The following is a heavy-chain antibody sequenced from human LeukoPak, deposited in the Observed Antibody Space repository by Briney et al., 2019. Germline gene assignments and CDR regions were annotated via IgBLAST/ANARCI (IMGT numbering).Heavy chain of an antibody. CDR1: GFTLTSYS. CDR3: ARDLSGLTRGVIRPGYHYMDV. J-gene: IGHJ6*03. CDR2: ISTSGTYR. V-gene: IGHV3-21*04. D-gene: IGHD3-10*01. Sequence: RGSLRLSCAASGFTLTSYSVNWVRQAPGKGLEWVSSISTSGTYRYYADSINGRFTVSRDDAENSVSLQMSSLGDEDTATYYCARDLSGLTRGVIRPGYHYMDVWGRGTTVVVSS.